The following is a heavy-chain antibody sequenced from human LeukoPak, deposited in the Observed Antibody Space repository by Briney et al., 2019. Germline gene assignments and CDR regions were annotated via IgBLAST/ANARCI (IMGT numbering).Heavy chain of an antibody. CDR2: IYHSGST. D-gene: IGHD6-13*01. CDR1: GGSIGSGGYY. CDR3: AREGAALGTDY. V-gene: IGHV4-30-2*01. Sequence: SQTLSLTCTVSGGSIGSGGYYWSWIRQPPGKGLEWIGYIYHSGSTYYNPSLKSRVTISVDRSKNQFSLKLSSVTAADTAVYYCAREGAALGTDYWGQGTLVTVSS. J-gene: IGHJ4*02.